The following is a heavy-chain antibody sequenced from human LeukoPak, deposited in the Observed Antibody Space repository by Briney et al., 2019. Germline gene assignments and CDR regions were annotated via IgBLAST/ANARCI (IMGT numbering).Heavy chain of an antibody. CDR2: IKEDGSEK. Sequence: GSLSLSCAADGFTFRKHWMSWVRQAMGKGLECVAKIKEDGSEKHYVDSVKGRFTISRDNAKNSLYLQMNSLRAEDTAVYYCAREKFEQWLVGRPLRYYYYMDVWGKGTTVTVSS. J-gene: IGHJ6*03. V-gene: IGHV3-7*01. CDR1: GFTFRKHW. CDR3: AREKFEQWLVGRPLRYYYYMDV. D-gene: IGHD6-19*01.